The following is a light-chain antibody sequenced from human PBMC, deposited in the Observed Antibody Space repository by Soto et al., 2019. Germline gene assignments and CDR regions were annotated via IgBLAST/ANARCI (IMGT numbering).Light chain of an antibody. CDR3: HQYNSWPPT. CDR2: VAS. J-gene: IGKJ1*01. CDR1: QSVSID. Sequence: EIVLTQSPATLSVSPGERATLSCRASQSVSIDLAWYQQKPGQPPRLLIYVASTEAPSIPTRFSGSGSGAEFTLTISSLQSEDFAVYYCHQYNSWPPTFGQGTKVDI. V-gene: IGKV3-15*01.